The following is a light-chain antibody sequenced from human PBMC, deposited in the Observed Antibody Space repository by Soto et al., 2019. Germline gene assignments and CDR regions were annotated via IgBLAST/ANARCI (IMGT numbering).Light chain of an antibody. CDR3: QQYNKWPQWT. Sequence: VMTQSPATLSVSPGERATLSCRASQSIRTDLAWYQQKPGQAPSLLIFSASTRATGVPARFSGSGSGTGFTLTISSLQSEDFAVYYCQQYNKWPQWTFGQGTKVDVK. J-gene: IGKJ1*01. V-gene: IGKV3-15*01. CDR2: SAS. CDR1: QSIRTD.